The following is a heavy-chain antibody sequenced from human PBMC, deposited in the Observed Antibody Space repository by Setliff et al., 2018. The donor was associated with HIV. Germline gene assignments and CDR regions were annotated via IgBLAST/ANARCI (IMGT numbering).Heavy chain of an antibody. D-gene: IGHD3-10*01. CDR1: GGSFSGYY. V-gene: IGHV4-34*01. CDR3: ARGLGRGSGTYYNPPGY. Sequence: SETLSLTCTFNGGSFSGYYWMWIRQSPGEGLEWIGEINHSGNTNYNPSLKSRVTMSGDTSKHQFSLNLTSVTAADTAVYFCARGLGRGSGTYYNPPGYWGPGTLVTVSS. CDR2: INHSGNT. J-gene: IGHJ4*02.